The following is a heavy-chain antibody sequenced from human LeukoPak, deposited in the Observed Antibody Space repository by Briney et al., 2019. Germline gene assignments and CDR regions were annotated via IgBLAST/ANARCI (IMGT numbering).Heavy chain of an antibody. CDR2: INPNSGGT. J-gene: IGHJ4*02. CDR1: GYTFTGYY. Sequence: ASVKVSCKASGYTFTGYYMHWVRQAPGQGLEWMGWINPNSGGTNYAQKFQGRVTMTRDMSTSTVYMELSSLRSEDTAVYYCARDAGNVGHLRGVIDYWGQGTLVTVSS. CDR3: ARDAGNVGHLRGVIDY. V-gene: IGHV1-2*02. D-gene: IGHD1-1*01.